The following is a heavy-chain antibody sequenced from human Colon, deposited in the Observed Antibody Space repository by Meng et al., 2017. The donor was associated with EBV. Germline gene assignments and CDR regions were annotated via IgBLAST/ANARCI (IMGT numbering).Heavy chain of an antibody. V-gene: IGHV4-30-4*01. CDR2: IYYSGST. J-gene: IGHJ4*02. CDR3: ARDRGGLGAFDY. CDR1: GGSMCSGDYY. Sequence: VKLQAWGSRRVQPSPTLPLTCIVSGGSMCSGDYYWSCIRQPPGKGLEWIGYIYYSGSTYYNPSLKSRVTISVDTSKNQFSLKLSSVTAADTAVYYCARDRGGLGAFDYWGQGTLVTVSS. D-gene: IGHD5-12*01.